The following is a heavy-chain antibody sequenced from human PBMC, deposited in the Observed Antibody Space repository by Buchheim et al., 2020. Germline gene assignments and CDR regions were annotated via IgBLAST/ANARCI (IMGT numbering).Heavy chain of an antibody. V-gene: IGHV3-33*01. CDR3: ARDLGRDGYNPPVG. CDR1: GFTFSSYG. Sequence: QVQLVESGGGVVQPGRSLRLSCAASGFTFSSYGMHWVRQAPGKGLEWVAVIWYDGSNKYYADSVKDRFTISRDNSKNTLYLQMNSLRAEDTAVYYCARDLGRDGYNPPVGWGQGTL. J-gene: IGHJ4*02. D-gene: IGHD5-24*01. CDR2: IWYDGSNK.